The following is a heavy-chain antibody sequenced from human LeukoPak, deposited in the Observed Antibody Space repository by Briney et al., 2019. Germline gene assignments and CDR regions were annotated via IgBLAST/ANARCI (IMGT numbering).Heavy chain of an antibody. Sequence: SETLSLTCTVSGGSISSYYWSWIRQPPGKGLEWIGDIYYSGSTNYNPALKSRVTISVDTSKNQFSLKLSSVTAADTAVYYCATMYSTIDYWGQGTLVTVSS. CDR3: ATMYSTIDY. D-gene: IGHD6-13*01. V-gene: IGHV4-59*01. CDR1: GGSISSYY. CDR2: IYYSGST. J-gene: IGHJ4*02.